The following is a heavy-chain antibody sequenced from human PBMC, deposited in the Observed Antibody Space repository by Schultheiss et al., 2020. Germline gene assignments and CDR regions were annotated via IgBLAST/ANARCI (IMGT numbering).Heavy chain of an antibody. V-gene: IGHV3-23*01. CDR2: ISASGGGT. D-gene: IGHD3-10*01. J-gene: IGHJ3*02. Sequence: GGSLRLSCAASGFTFSNYAMSWVRQAPGKGLEWVSAISASGGGTYYADSVKGRFTISRDNSKNTLYLQMNSLRAEDTAVYYCASITMVRGVIINAFDMWGQGTKVTVSS. CDR1: GFTFSNYA. CDR3: ASITMVRGVIINAFDM.